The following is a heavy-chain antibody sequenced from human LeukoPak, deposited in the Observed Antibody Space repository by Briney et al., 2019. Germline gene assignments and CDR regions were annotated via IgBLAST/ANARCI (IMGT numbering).Heavy chain of an antibody. D-gene: IGHD1-26*01. Sequence: GGSLRLSCAASGFTFSSYSMNWVRQAPGKGLEWVSYISSSSSTIYYADSVKGRFTISRDNAKNSLYLQTNSLRAEDTAVYYCARVIVGATTGWFDPWGQGTLVTVSS. CDR2: ISSSSSTI. CDR1: GFTFSSYS. CDR3: ARVIVGATTGWFDP. J-gene: IGHJ5*02. V-gene: IGHV3-48*01.